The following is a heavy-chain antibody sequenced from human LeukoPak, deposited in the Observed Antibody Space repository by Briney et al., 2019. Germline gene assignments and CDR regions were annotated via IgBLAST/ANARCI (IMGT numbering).Heavy chain of an antibody. Sequence: PSETLSLTCTVSGGSISNYYWSWIRQPPGKGLEWIGYMYYTGSTNYNPSLKSRATISVDTSKKYFSLRLSSVTAADTAVYYCARHDWGSSFDYWGQGTLVTVSS. D-gene: IGHD7-27*01. CDR3: ARHDWGSSFDY. V-gene: IGHV4-59*08. CDR2: MYYTGST. CDR1: GGSISNYY. J-gene: IGHJ4*02.